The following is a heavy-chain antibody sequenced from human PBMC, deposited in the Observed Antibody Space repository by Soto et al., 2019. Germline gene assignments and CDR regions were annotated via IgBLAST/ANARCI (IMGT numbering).Heavy chain of an antibody. CDR1: GFTFTSYA. CDR2: ISGSGGSE. CDR3: AKGDTTMITDYYAMDV. J-gene: IGHJ6*02. V-gene: IGHV3-23*01. D-gene: IGHD5-18*01. Sequence: HPGGSLRLSCAVSGFTFTSYAMTWVRQAPGKGLEWVSAISGSGGSEFYADSVKGRFTISRDNSKNTLYLQMKSLRAEDTALYYCAKGDTTMITDYYAMDVWGQGTTVTVSS.